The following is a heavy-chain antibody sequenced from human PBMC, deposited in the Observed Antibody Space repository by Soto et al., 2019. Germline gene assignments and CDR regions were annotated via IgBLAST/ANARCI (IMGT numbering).Heavy chain of an antibody. J-gene: IGHJ6*02. Sequence: QVQLQESGPGLVKPSETLSLTCTVSGGSVSNDNYYWSWIRQPPGKGLEWIGYIHYSGSSNYNPSLKSRVTMSVDTAKNQFSMRLRSVTAADTALYHCARDGVDRGPSAYYGMDVWGQGTTVAVSS. CDR2: IHYSGSS. CDR3: ARDGVDRGPSAYYGMDV. D-gene: IGHD3-10*01. CDR1: GGSVSNDNYY. V-gene: IGHV4-61*01.